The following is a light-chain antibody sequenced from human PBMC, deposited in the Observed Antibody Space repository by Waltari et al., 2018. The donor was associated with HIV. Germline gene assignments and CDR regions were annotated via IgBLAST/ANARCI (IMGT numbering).Light chain of an antibody. V-gene: IGLV2-14*01. CDR2: EVS. J-gene: IGLJ2*01. Sequence: QSALTQPASVSGFPGQSINISCTGSSSDVGGYNYVSWYQQFPGKAPKLLIFEVSHRPAGVSDRFSGSKSGNTASLTISGLQAEDEADYYCNSYATSNIVVFGGGTIVTVL. CDR3: NSYATSNIVV. CDR1: SSDVGGYNY.